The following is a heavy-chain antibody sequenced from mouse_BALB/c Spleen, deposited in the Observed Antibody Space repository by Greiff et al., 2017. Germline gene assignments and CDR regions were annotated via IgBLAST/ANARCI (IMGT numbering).Heavy chain of an antibody. CDR1: GFTFSDYY. CDR3: ARGNYGPYYAMDY. Sequence: EVKVVESGGGLVQPGGSLKLSCAASGFTFSDYYMYWVRQTPEKRLEWVATISDGGSYTYYPDSVTVQFTISRDNAKNNLYLQMSRLKSEDTAMYYCARGNYGPYYAMDYWGQGTSVTVSS. CDR2: ISDGGSYT. D-gene: IGHD1-1*01. V-gene: IGHV5-4*02. J-gene: IGHJ4*01.